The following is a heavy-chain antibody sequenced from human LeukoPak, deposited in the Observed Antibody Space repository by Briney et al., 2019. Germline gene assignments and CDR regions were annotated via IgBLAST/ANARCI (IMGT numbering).Heavy chain of an antibody. CDR2: IYYSGST. J-gene: IGHJ4*02. D-gene: IGHD3-3*01. V-gene: IGHV4-59*01. CDR1: GGSISSYD. CDR3: ARMDFWSGYFDY. Sequence: PSETLSLTCTVSGGSISSYDWSWIRQPPGKGLEWIGYIYYSGSTNYNPSLKSRVTISVDTSKNQFSLKLSSVTAADTAVYYCARMDFWSGYFDYWGQGTLVTVSS.